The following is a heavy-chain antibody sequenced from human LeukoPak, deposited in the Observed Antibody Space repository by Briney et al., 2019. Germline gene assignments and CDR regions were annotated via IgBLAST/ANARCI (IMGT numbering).Heavy chain of an antibody. V-gene: IGHV3-23*01. D-gene: IGHD6-19*01. CDR3: AKGSSSSGWYVAFDY. Sequence: GGSLRLSCAASGFTFSDYSMNWVRQAPGKGLEWVSAISGSGGSTYYADSVKGRFTISRDNSKNTLYLQMNSLRADDTAVYYCAKGSSSSGWYVAFDYWGQGTQVTVSS. CDR2: ISGSGGST. CDR1: GFTFSDYS. J-gene: IGHJ4*02.